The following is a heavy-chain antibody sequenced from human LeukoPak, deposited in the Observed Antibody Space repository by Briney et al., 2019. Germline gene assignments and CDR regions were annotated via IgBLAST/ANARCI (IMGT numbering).Heavy chain of an antibody. D-gene: IGHD6-13*01. CDR3: ARAGSSWYYDWFDP. Sequence: PSETPSLTCTVSGYSISSGYYWGWIRQPPGKGLEWIGSIYHSGSTYYNPSLKSRVTISVDTSKNQFSLKLSSVTAADTAVYYCARAGSSWYYDWFDPWGQGTLVTVSS. V-gene: IGHV4-38-2*02. J-gene: IGHJ5*02. CDR2: IYHSGST. CDR1: GYSISSGYY.